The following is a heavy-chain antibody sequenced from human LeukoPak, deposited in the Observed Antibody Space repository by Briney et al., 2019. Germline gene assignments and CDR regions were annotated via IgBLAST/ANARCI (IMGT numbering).Heavy chain of an antibody. CDR1: GGSISSSNW. J-gene: IGHJ4*02. D-gene: IGHD6-13*01. CDR3: ARHLSPRIAAAGKRVYFDY. Sequence: SETLSLTCAVSGGSISSSNWWSWVRQPPGKGLEWIGEIYHSGSTNYNPSLKSRVTISVDKSKNQFSLKLSSVTAADTAVYYCARHLSPRIAAAGKRVYFDYWGQGTLVTVSS. V-gene: IGHV4-4*02. CDR2: IYHSGST.